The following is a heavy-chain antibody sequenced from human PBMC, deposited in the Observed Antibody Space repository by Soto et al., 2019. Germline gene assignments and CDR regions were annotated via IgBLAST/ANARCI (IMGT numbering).Heavy chain of an antibody. CDR2: LSSRGFST. V-gene: IGHV3-23*01. D-gene: IGHD2-15*01. Sequence: GGSLRLSCAASGFTFNDYALTWVRQVPGKGLEWVSSLSSRGFSTHYAESVKGRFTISRDNTKNSLYLQMNSLRAEDTAVYYCARVKLPPNWFDPWGQGTLVTVS. CDR3: ARVKLPPNWFDP. J-gene: IGHJ5*02. CDR1: GFTFNDYA.